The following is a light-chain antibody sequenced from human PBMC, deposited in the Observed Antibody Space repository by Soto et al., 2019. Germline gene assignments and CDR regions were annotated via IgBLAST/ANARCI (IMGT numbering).Light chain of an antibody. V-gene: IGKV3-15*01. J-gene: IGKJ1*01. Sequence: EIVMTQSPATLSVSPGERATLSCRASQSVSSKLAWYQQKPGQGPRLLIYDASSRATGIPPRFIGSGSGTEFTLTISSLQSEDFAVYYCQHYSTWLWTFGQGTKVEIK. CDR1: QSVSSK. CDR2: DAS. CDR3: QHYSTWLWT.